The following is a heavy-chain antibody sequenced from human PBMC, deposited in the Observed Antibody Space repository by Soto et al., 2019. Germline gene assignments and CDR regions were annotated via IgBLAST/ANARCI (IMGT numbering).Heavy chain of an antibody. CDR2: ISFDGSTE. CDR3: ARSRHGSGSYTHFYYGLDV. Sequence: QVQLVESGGGVVHPGWSLRLSCAASGFTFISYAMHWFRQAPGKGLEWVAVISFDGSTEYYADSVKGRFTIFRDNSKNTVYLQMNSLRSEDTAVYYCARSRHGSGSYTHFYYGLDVWGQGTTVTVSS. D-gene: IGHD3-10*01. V-gene: IGHV3-30-3*01. J-gene: IGHJ6*02. CDR1: GFTFISYA.